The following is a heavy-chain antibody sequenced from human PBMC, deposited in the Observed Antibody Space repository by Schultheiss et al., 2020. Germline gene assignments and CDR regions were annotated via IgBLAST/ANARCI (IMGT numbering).Heavy chain of an antibody. D-gene: IGHD4-17*01. V-gene: IGHV3-23*01. CDR2: ISGSGGST. J-gene: IGHJ4*02. CDR3: ARSRADYGDYVWSN. CDR1: GFTFSSYA. Sequence: GESLKISCAASGFTFSSYAMSWVRQAPGKGLEWVSAISGSGGSTYYADSVKGRFTISRDNSKNTLYLQMNSLRAEDTAVYYCARSRADYGDYVWSNWGQGTLVTGSS.